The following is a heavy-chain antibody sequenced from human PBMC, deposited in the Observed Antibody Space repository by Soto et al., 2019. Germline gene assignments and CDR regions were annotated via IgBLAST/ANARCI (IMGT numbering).Heavy chain of an antibody. CDR1: GGTFSSYT. D-gene: IGHD6-6*01. V-gene: IGHV1-69*02. Sequence: QVQLVQSGAEVKKPGSSVKVSCKASGGTFSSYTISWVRQAPGQGLEWMGRIIPILGIANYAQKFQGRVTITADNYTNTAYMALRSLRSEDTAVYYCARGSDRLNSSSGSPPDYWGQGTLVTVSS. CDR3: ARGSDRLNSSSGSPPDY. J-gene: IGHJ4*02. CDR2: IIPILGIA.